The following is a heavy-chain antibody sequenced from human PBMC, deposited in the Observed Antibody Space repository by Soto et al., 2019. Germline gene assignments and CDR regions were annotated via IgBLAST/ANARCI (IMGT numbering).Heavy chain of an antibody. D-gene: IGHD3-3*01. CDR2: IYHSGST. Sequence: SETLSLTCAVSGYSISSGYYWGWIRQPPGKGLEWIGIIYHSGSTDYNPSLKSRVTLSVDTSKNQFSLKLSSVTAADTAVYYRARDHITEDVFAIWGQGTLVTVSS. CDR3: ARDHITEDVFAI. V-gene: IGHV4-38-2*02. J-gene: IGHJ3*02. CDR1: GYSISSGYY.